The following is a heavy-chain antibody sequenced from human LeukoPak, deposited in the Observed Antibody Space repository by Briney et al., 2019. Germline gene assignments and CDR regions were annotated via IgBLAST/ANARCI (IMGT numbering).Heavy chain of an antibody. CDR3: ARDPVEWELLLDY. CDR1: GFTFSSYW. V-gene: IGHV3-7*01. Sequence: GGSLRLSCAASGFTFSSYWVGWVRQAPGKRLEWVANMNIDGSEKYYADSAKGRFTISRDNARNSVYLQMNSLRVEDTAVYYCARDPVEWELLLDYWGQGTLVTVSS. CDR2: MNIDGSEK. D-gene: IGHD1-26*01. J-gene: IGHJ4*02.